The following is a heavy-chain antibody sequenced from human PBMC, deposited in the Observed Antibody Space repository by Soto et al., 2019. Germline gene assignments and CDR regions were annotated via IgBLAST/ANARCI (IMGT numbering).Heavy chain of an antibody. CDR2: IHGTRSII. J-gene: IGHJ4*02. V-gene: IGHV3-48*02. Sequence: EVQLVESGGGLAQPGGSLRLSCAVSGFTFSTHAMNWVRQAPGKGLEWVAYIHGTRSIIYYADSVKGRFTISRDNAKNSLFLQMYSLRDEDTAVYYCARDARNADYDYWGQGTLVTVSS. CDR1: GFTFSTHA. CDR3: ARDARNADYDY. D-gene: IGHD3-16*01.